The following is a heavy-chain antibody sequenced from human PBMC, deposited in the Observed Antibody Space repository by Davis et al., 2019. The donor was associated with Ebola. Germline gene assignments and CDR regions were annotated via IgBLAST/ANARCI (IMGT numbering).Heavy chain of an antibody. CDR1: GDSISSGGYY. J-gene: IGHJ5*02. D-gene: IGHD3-3*01. V-gene: IGHV4-31*03. CDR3: ARGFLVYFREKWFDP. Sequence: LRLSCTVSGDSISSGGYYWSWIRLHPTKGLEWIGYISKSGTSYYNPSLNSRVTMSIDTSQNQFSLRLNSVTAADAAVYYCARGFLVYFREKWFDPWGQGTRVTVSS. CDR2: ISKSGTS.